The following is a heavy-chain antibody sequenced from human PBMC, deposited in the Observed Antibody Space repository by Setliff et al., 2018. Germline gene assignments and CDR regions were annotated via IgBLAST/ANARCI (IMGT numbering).Heavy chain of an antibody. CDR2: INTGGGSA. J-gene: IGHJ4*02. V-gene: IGHV1-46*01. CDR1: GYSFTSHY. D-gene: IGHD6-13*01. Sequence: ASVKVSCKTSGYSFTSHYVHWVRQAPGQGLDWMGTINTGGGSASIVDQFRGRVTMTRDTSTSTIYLELTSLRSDDTAVYYCARGGVAAAGKKGVFEHWGQGTLVTVSS. CDR3: ARGGVAAAGKKGVFEH.